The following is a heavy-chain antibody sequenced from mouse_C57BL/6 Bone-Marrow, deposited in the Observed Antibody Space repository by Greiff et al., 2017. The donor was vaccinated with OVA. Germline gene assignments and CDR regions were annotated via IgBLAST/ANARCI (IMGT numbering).Heavy chain of an antibody. Sequence: EVQLQQSGAELVRPGASVKLSCTASGFTITDDYMHWVKQRPEQGLEWIGWIDPENGDTESASKFQGKATFTADTSSNTAYMQLSSLTSEDTAVYYCAPALDYWGQGTALTVSS. V-gene: IGHV14-4*01. J-gene: IGHJ2*01. CDR3: APALDY. CDR2: IDPENGDT. CDR1: GFTITDDY.